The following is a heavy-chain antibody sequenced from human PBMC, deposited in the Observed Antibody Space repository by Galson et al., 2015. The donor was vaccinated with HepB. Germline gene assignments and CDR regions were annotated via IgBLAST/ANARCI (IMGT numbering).Heavy chain of an antibody. V-gene: IGHV4-4*07. CDR1: GGSISSYY. CDR2: IYTSGST. J-gene: IGHJ4*02. CDR3: ARGRGSYGYGYYFDY. Sequence: SETLSLTCTVSGGSISSYYWSWIRQPAGKGLEWIGRIYTSGSTNYNPSLKSRVTMSVDTSKNQFSLKLSSVTAADTAVYYCARGRGSYGYGYYFDYWGQGTLVTVSS. D-gene: IGHD5-18*01.